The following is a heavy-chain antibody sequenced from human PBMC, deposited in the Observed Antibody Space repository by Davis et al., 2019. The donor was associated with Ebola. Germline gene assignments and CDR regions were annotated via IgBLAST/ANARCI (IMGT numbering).Heavy chain of an antibody. J-gene: IGHJ4*02. CDR3: ASDVDTAMVTSRGDY. Sequence: SVKVSCKASGGTFSSYAISWVRQAPGQGLEWMGGIIPIFGTANYAQKFQGRVTITADESTSTAYMELSSLRSEDTAVYYCASDVDTAMVTSRGDYWGQGTLVTVSS. CDR1: GGTFSSYA. D-gene: IGHD5-18*01. CDR2: IIPIFGTA. V-gene: IGHV1-69*13.